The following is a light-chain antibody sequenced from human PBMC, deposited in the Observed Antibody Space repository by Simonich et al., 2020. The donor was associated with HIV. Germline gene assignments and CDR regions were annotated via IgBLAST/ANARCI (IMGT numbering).Light chain of an antibody. CDR3: QQFNSYSYT. Sequence: DIQMTQSPSTLSASVGDRDTITCRASQTISNWLAWYQQKPGEAPKLLIYKASTLKSGVPSRFSGSGSGTEFTLTISSLQPDDFATYYCQQFNSYSYTLGQGTKLEIK. CDR1: QTISNW. CDR2: KAS. J-gene: IGKJ2*01. V-gene: IGKV1-5*03.